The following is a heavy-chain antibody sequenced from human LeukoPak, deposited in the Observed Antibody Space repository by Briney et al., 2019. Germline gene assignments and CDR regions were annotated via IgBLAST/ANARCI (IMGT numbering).Heavy chain of an antibody. J-gene: IGHJ4*02. CDR1: GYNFRDYY. Sequence: ASVKVSCKASGYNFRDYYMHWVRQAPGQGLEWMGWINPNSGGTNYAQKFQGWVTMTRDTSISTAYMELSRLRSDDTAVYYCARVAYSSSWLGSYYFDYWGQGTLVTVSS. CDR3: ARVAYSSSWLGSYYFDY. V-gene: IGHV1-2*04. D-gene: IGHD6-13*01. CDR2: INPNSGGT.